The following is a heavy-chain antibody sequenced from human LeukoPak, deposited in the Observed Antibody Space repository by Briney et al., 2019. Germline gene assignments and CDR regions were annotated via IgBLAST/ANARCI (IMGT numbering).Heavy chain of an antibody. CDR3: AVGYGGLRVNWFDP. CDR1: GFTFSSYS. CDR2: ISSSSSYI. Sequence: PGGSLRLSCAASGFTFSSYSMNWVRQAPGKGLEWVSSISSSSSYIYYADSVKGRFTISRDNAKNSLYLQMNSLRAEDTAVYYCAVGYGGLRVNWFDPWGQGTLVTVSS. J-gene: IGHJ5*02. D-gene: IGHD4-23*01. V-gene: IGHV3-21*01.